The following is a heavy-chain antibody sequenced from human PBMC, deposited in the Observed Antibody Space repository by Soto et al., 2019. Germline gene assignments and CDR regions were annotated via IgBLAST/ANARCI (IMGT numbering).Heavy chain of an antibody. CDR2: IIPIIGII. CDR1: GGTFSTYT. J-gene: IGHJ5*02. V-gene: IGHV1-69*08. CDR3: AGDPDSHYNDSHASSYP. Sequence: QVQLVQSGDEVKKPGSSVKVSCKASGGTFSTYTITWVRQAPGQGLEWMGRIIPIIGIINYAQKFQGRVTITADKFTGTAYMELTRLRSDDTAVYYCAGDPDSHYNDSHASSYPWGQVTLVTVSS. D-gene: IGHD3-22*01.